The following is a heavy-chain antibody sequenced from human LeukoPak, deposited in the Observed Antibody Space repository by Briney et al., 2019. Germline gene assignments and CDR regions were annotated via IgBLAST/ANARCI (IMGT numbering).Heavy chain of an antibody. Sequence: SETLSLTCTVSGGSISSYYWSWIRQPPGKGLEWIGYIYYSGSTNYNPSLKSRVTISVDTSKNQFSLKLSSVTAADTAVYYCARQRGSGSYSSWGQGTLVTVSS. CDR1: GGSISSYY. CDR3: ARQRGSGSYSS. V-gene: IGHV4-59*08. CDR2: IYYSGST. D-gene: IGHD3-10*01. J-gene: IGHJ4*02.